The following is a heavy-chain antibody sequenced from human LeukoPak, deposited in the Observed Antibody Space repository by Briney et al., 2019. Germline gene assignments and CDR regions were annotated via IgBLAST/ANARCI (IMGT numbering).Heavy chain of an antibody. CDR2: FDPEDGET. V-gene: IGHV1-24*01. CDR3: ATATYYYDSSGYFFDY. Sequence: ASVKVSCKVSGYTLTELSMHWVRQAPGKGLEWRGGFDPEDGETIYAQKFQGRVTMTEDTSTDTAYMELSSLRSEDTAVYYCATATYYYDSSGYFFDYWGQGTLVTVSS. D-gene: IGHD3-22*01. J-gene: IGHJ4*02. CDR1: GYTLTELS.